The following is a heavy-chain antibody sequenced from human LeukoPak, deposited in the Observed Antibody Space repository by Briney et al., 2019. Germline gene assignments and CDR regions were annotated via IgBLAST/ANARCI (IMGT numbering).Heavy chain of an antibody. CDR3: ARNPDYYYGLDV. J-gene: IGHJ6*02. CDR1: GFTFSSYG. Sequence: GGSLRLSCAASGFTFSSYGMHWVRQAPGKGLEWVAVIWYDGSNKYYADSVKGRFTISRDNAKNSLYLQMASLRAEDTAVYYCARNPDYYYGLDVWGQGATVTVSS. CDR2: IWYDGSNK. V-gene: IGHV3-33*01.